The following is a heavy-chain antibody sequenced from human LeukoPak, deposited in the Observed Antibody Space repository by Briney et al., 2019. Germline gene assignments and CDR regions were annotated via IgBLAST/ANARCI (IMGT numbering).Heavy chain of an antibody. CDR1: GDSISSGSYY. CDR2: IHTSGNT. V-gene: IGHV4-61*02. CDR3: VRDWNGDYFDY. J-gene: IGHJ4*02. D-gene: IGHD1-1*01. Sequence: PSQTLSLTCIVSGDSISSGSYYWTWLRQPAGKGLEWIGRIHTSGNTNYSPSLKSRVTISRDTSKNQFSLRLTSVTAADTGVYYCVRDWNGDYFDYWGQGTLVTVSS.